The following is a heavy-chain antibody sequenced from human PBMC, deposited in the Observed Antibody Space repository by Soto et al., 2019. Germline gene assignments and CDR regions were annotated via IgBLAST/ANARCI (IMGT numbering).Heavy chain of an antibody. J-gene: IGHJ3*02. CDR3: ARDMAAAGTYYYDSRDAFDI. D-gene: IGHD3-22*01. CDR2: ISAYNGNT. CDR1: GYTFTSYG. Sequence: GASVKVSCKASGYTFTSYGISWVRQAPGQGLEWMGWISAYNGNTNYAQKLQGRATMTTDTSTSTAYMELRSLRSDDTAVYYCARDMAAAGTYYYDSRDAFDIWGQGTMVTVSS. V-gene: IGHV1-18*01.